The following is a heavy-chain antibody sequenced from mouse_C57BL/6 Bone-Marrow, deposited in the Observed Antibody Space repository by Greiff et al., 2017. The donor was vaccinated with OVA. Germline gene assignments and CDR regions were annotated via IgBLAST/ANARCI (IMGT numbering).Heavy chain of an antibody. Sequence: EVKVEESGGGLVQPGGSLKLSCAASGFTFSDYYMYWVRQTPEKRLEWVAYISNGGGSTYYPDTVKGRFTISRDNAKNTLYLQMSRLKSEDTDMYYCARLDYPWFAYWGQGTLVTVSA. CDR2: ISNGGGST. J-gene: IGHJ3*01. V-gene: IGHV5-12*01. CDR3: ARLDYPWFAY. D-gene: IGHD1-1*02. CDR1: GFTFSDYY.